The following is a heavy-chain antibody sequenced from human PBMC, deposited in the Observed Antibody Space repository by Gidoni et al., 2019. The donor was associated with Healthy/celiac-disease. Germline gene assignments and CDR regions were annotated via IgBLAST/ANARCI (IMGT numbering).Heavy chain of an antibody. V-gene: IGHV3-23*01. D-gene: IGHD3-9*01. CDR1: GFSYSSYA. J-gene: IGHJ3*02. Sequence: EVQLLETGGGLVQPGGSLRLSCAATGFSYSSYAMNWVRQAPGKGLEWVSTSTGSRDGSTFYADAVRGRFTISRDKSKNTLYLQMNSLRAEDTAVYYCAKVLFDDILTVWQDAFDIWGQGTMVTVSS. CDR2: STGSRDGST. CDR3: AKVLFDDILTVWQDAFDI.